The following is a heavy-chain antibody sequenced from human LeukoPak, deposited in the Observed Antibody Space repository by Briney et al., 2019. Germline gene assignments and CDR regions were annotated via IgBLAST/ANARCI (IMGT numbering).Heavy chain of an antibody. D-gene: IGHD6-13*01. CDR1: GGSINNYY. V-gene: IGHV4-59*08. J-gene: IGHJ3*02. CDR3: ARQPSAIAAFHI. Sequence: SETLSLTCVVSGGSINNYYWSWIRQPPGKGLEWIAYIHSNGNTNYNPSFKSRVTVSVDTSKNQLSLRLTSVAAADTAIYYCARQPSAIAAFHIWGQGPMVIVSS. CDR2: IHSNGNT.